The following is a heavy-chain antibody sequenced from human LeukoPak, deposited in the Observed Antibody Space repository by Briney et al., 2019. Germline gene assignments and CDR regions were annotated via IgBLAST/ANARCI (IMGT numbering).Heavy chain of an antibody. CDR3: AKNGEMGYCSSTSCFESY. Sequence: GGSLRLSCAASGFTFSSYGMHWVRQAPGKGLEWVAVIWYDGSNKYYADSVKGRFTISRDNSKNTLYLQMNSLRAEDTAVYYCAKNGEMGYCSSTSCFESYWGQGTLVTVSS. CDR2: IWYDGSNK. CDR1: GFTFSSYG. J-gene: IGHJ4*02. D-gene: IGHD2-2*01. V-gene: IGHV3-33*06.